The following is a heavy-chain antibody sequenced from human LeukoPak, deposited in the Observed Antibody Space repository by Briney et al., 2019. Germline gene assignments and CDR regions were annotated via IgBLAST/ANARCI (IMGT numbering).Heavy chain of an antibody. CDR2: IHSDGSST. CDR3: ARDTALLWCGEHSQAFDY. V-gene: IGHV3-74*01. J-gene: IGHJ3*01. CDR1: RCIYSHYW. D-gene: IGHD3-10*01. Sequence: GGSLTLSCLASRCIYSHYWMHWFRQAPGKGLVWVSRIHSDGSSTTYADSVKGRFTISRDNAKNTLFLQMSSLRADDTAVYYCARDTALLWCGEHSQAFDYWGQGTMVTVSS.